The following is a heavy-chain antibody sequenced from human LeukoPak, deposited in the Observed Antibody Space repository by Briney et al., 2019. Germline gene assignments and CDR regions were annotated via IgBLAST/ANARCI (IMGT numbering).Heavy chain of an antibody. Sequence: GGSLTLSCAASGFTLSTNYMNWVRRAPGKGLEWVAILYSGSSTYYADSVEGRFTISRDSSKNTLFLQMNDLRAEDTAVYYCARVGDHFHWYLDLWGRGTLVTVSS. D-gene: IGHD3-3*02. CDR2: LYSGSST. V-gene: IGHV3-53*01. CDR1: GFTLSTNY. CDR3: ARVGDHFHWYLDL. J-gene: IGHJ2*01.